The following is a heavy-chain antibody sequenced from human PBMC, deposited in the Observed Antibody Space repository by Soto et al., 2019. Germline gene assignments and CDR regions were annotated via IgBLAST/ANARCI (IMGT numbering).Heavy chain of an antibody. V-gene: IGHV3-43*01. CDR1: GFPFDAYT. CDR2: ISWDGGIT. D-gene: IGHD3-9*01. Sequence: EVQLVESGGVVVQPGGSLRLSCAASGFPFDAYTMHWVRLGPGKGLEWVSLISWDGGITNYVDSVKGRFTISRDNSKNSLYLQMSSLRTEDSAFYYCAKDSYDILNGRKRYFDSWGQGTLVTVSS. J-gene: IGHJ4*02. CDR3: AKDSYDILNGRKRYFDS.